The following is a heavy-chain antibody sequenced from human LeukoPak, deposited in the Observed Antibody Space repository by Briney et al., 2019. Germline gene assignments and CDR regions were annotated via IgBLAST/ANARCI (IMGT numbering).Heavy chain of an antibody. CDR1: GLTFSTYT. D-gene: IGHD3-10*01. J-gene: IGHJ4*02. CDR2: IGGDGGGGT. CDR3: VKDFGRNLGGPGY. V-gene: IGHV3-23*01. Sequence: LSGGSLRLSCAASGLTFSTYTMAWVRQAPGGGLEWVSGIGGDGGGGTYYADSVRGRFAISRDNSKRTLYLQMYSLRVEDTAVYYCVKDFGRNLGGPGYWGRGTLVTVSS.